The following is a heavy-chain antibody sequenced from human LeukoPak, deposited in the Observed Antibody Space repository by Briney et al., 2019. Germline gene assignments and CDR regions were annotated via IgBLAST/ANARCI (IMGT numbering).Heavy chain of an antibody. D-gene: IGHD3-10*01. Sequence: PGGSLRLSCAASGFTFSSYAMSWVRQAPGKGLEWVSAISGSGGSTYYADSVKGRFTISRDNSKNTLYLQMNSLRAEDTAVYYCAKSHEVRGVMAPDYWGQGTLVTVSS. CDR3: AKSHEVRGVMAPDY. J-gene: IGHJ4*02. CDR1: GFTFSSYA. V-gene: IGHV3-23*01. CDR2: ISGSGGST.